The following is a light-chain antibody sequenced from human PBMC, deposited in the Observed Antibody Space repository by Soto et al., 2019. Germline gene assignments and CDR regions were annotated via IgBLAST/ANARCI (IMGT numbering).Light chain of an antibody. CDR1: QSLTNIY. Sequence: EIVLTQSPGTLSLSPGERATLSCRASQSLTNIYLAWYQQKPGQAPRVLIYGVSTRATGIPDRFSGSGSGTGFTLTISRLEPEDFAVYYCQQYGSLPFTFGPGTNVDIK. CDR3: QQYGSLPFT. V-gene: IGKV3-20*01. CDR2: GVS. J-gene: IGKJ3*01.